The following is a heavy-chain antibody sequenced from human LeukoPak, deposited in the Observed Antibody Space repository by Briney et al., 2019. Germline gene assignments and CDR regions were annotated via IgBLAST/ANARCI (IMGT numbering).Heavy chain of an antibody. CDR1: GFTFSSYR. CDR2: ISSSSSYI. CDR3: ARGIRHCSSTSCYTNYYYMDV. D-gene: IGHD2-2*02. J-gene: IGHJ6*03. Sequence: GGSLRLSCAASGFTFSSYRMNWVRQAPGKGLEWVSSISSSSSYIYYADSVKGRFTISRDNAKNSLYLQMNSLRAEDTAVYYCARGIRHCSSTSCYTNYYYMDVWGKGTTVTVSS. V-gene: IGHV3-21*01.